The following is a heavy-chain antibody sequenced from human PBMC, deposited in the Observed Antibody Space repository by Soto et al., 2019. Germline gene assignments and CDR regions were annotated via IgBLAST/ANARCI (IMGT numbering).Heavy chain of an antibody. J-gene: IGHJ5*02. V-gene: IGHV4-30-2*01. Sequence: PSWTLSLTCSVSVGSITSGNSYSFSWIRQPPGKGLEWIGSTSHTGSTSYNPSLKSRLTMSVDKSKNQFSLRLSSVTAADMAVYYCARAVAPYFGTWFDPWGQGILVTVSS. CDR1: VGSITSGNSYS. D-gene: IGHD3-10*01. CDR3: ARAVAPYFGTWFDP. CDR2: TSHTGST.